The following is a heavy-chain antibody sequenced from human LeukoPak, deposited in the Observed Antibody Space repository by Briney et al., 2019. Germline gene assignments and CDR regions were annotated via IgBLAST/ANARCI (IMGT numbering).Heavy chain of an antibody. D-gene: IGHD2-15*01. CDR1: GGSFSGYY. J-gene: IGHJ5*02. CDR3: TKVVAQAWFDP. CDR2: INHSGST. V-gene: IGHV4-34*01. Sequence: SETLSLTCAVYGGSFSGYYWSWIRQPPGKGLEWIGEINHSGSTNYNPSLKSRVTISVDTSKNQFSLKLSSVTAADTAVYYCTKVVAQAWFDPWGQGTLVTVSS.